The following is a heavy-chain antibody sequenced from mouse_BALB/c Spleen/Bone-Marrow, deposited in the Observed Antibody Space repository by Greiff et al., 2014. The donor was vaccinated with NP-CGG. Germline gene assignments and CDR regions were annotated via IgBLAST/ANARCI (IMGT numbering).Heavy chain of an antibody. D-gene: IGHD2-1*01. J-gene: IGHJ3*01. CDR1: GYTFTSYL. CDR2: IYPGSGST. Sequence: LQQSXSELVRPGASVKLSCKASGYTFTSYLIHWVKQRPGQGLEWIGNIYPGSGSTNYDEKFKSKATLTVDTSSSTAYMQLSSLTSEDSAVYYCTRTYGNYPAWFAYWGQGTQVTVSA. V-gene: IGHV1S22*01. CDR3: TRTYGNYPAWFAY.